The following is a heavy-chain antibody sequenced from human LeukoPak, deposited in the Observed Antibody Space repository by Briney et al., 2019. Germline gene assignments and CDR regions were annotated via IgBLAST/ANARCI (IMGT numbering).Heavy chain of an antibody. CDR1: GGSISSSSYY. V-gene: IGHV4-39*07. J-gene: IGHJ3*02. CDR2: IYYSGST. D-gene: IGHD4-17*01. CDR3: ATYGDYPADAFDI. Sequence: PSETLSLTCTVSGGSISSSSYYWGWIRQPPGKGLEWIGSIYYSGSTYYNPSLKSRVTISVDTSKNQFSLKLSSVTAADTAVYYCATYGDYPADAFDIWGQGTMVTVSS.